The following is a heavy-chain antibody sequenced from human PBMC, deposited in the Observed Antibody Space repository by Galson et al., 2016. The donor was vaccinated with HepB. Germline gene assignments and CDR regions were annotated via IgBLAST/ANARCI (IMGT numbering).Heavy chain of an antibody. CDR2: ISSSGTTI. D-gene: IGHD3-9*01. Sequence: SLRLSCAASGFTFSRYEMNWVRQAPGKGLEWVSYISSSGTTIYYAASVKGRFTISRDNAKNSLYLQMNSRRAEDTAVYYCAREPVRLDDLLTGPPKNPDYWGQGTLVTVSS. CDR1: GFTFSRYE. V-gene: IGHV3-48*03. J-gene: IGHJ4*02. CDR3: AREPVRLDDLLTGPPKNPDY.